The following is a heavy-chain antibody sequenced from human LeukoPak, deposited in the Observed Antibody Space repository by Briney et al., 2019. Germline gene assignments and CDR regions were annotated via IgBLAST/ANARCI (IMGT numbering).Heavy chain of an antibody. CDR2: IYSGGST. D-gene: IGHD1-7*01. CDR1: GFTVSSNY. J-gene: IGHJ4*02. Sequence: GGSLRLSCAASGFTVSSNYMSWVRQAPGKGLEWVSVIYSGGSTYYADSVKGRFTISRDNSKNTLYHQMNSLRAEDTAVYYCARVELRPLTHPDLDFDYWGQGTLVTVSS. CDR3: ARVELRPLTHPDLDFDY. V-gene: IGHV3-53*01.